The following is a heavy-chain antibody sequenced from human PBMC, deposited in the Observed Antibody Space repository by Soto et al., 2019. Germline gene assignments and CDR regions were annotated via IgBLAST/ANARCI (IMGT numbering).Heavy chain of an antibody. V-gene: IGHV1-69*13. CDR2: IIPIFGTA. Sequence: SVKVSCKASGGTFSSYAISWVRQAPGQGLEWMGGIIPIFGTANYAQKFQGRVTITADESTSTAYMELSSLRSEDTAVYYCAREGSRYSSSSVGYYYYGMDVWGQGTTVTVSS. D-gene: IGHD6-6*01. CDR1: GGTFSSYA. CDR3: AREGSRYSSSSVGYYYYGMDV. J-gene: IGHJ6*02.